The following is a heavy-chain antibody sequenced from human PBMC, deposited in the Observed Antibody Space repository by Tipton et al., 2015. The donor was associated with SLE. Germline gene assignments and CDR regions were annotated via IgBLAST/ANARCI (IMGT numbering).Heavy chain of an antibody. D-gene: IGHD3-3*02. Sequence: TLSLTCAVSGGSISIGGYSWSWLRQHPGRGLEWIGYVFYSGRTYYNPSLASRATVSGDPSKNPVRLQLTSVSAADTALYYCARVDAGVLSEAFAPWGQGPLVRVSS. CDR2: VFYSGRT. J-gene: IGHJ5*02. V-gene: IGHV4-31*11. CDR3: ARVDAGVLSEAFAP. CDR1: GGSISIGGYS.